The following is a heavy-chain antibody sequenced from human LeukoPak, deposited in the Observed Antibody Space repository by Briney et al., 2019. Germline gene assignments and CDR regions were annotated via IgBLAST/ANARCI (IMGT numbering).Heavy chain of an antibody. V-gene: IGHV4-59*08. D-gene: IGHD3-3*01. J-gene: IGHJ5*02. CDR1: GGSISSYY. CDR2: IYYSGST. Sequence: SETLSLTCTVSGGSISSYYWSWIRQPPGKGLEWIGYIYYSGSTNYNPSLKSRVTISVDTSKNQFSLKLSSVTAADTAVYYCARGYYDFWSGYWGYNWFDPWGQGTLVTVSS. CDR3: ARGYYDFWSGYWGYNWFDP.